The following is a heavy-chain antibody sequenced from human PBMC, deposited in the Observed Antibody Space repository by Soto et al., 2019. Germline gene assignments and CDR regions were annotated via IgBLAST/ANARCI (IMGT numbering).Heavy chain of an antibody. CDR2: SSYDGTKN. Sequence: GTLRLSCAGSVFAVSSYAMHWVRQAPGKGLEWVSVSSYDGTKNHYADSVKGRFTISRDNSKKTMFLQMNNLTTEDTAVYYCARRDTGGFLRYFDNWGQGTLVTVSS. D-gene: IGHD2-8*02. J-gene: IGHJ4*02. CDR1: VFAVSSYA. CDR3: ARRDTGGFLRYFDN. V-gene: IGHV3-30-3*01.